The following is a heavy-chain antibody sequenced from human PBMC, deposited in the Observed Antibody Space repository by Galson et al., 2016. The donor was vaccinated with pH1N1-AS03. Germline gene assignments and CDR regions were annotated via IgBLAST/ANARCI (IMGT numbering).Heavy chain of an antibody. CDR2: ISGNTLKK. Sequence: SLRLSCAASGFNFEKYAMHWVRQAPGKGLEWVSGISGNTLKKTYAASVKGRFTISRDNAKNSLYLQMDSLRPEDTALYYCAKGMEEWRVDAFHVWGQGAMVIVSS. CDR1: GFNFEKYA. V-gene: IGHV3-9*01. CDR3: AKGMEEWRVDAFHV. J-gene: IGHJ3*01. D-gene: IGHD3-3*01.